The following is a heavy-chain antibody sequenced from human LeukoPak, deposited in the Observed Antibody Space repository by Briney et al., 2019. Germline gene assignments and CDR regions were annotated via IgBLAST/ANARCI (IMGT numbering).Heavy chain of an antibody. CDR2: INHSGST. CDR1: GGSFSGYY. CDR3: ATGKVEDKFDY. D-gene: IGHD2-15*01. Sequence: SETLSLTCAVYGGSFSGYYWSWIRQSPGKGLEWIGEINHSGSTNYNPSLKSRVTISVDTSKNQFSLKLSSVTAADTAVYYCATGKVEDKFDYWGQGTLVTVSS. J-gene: IGHJ4*02. V-gene: IGHV4-34*01.